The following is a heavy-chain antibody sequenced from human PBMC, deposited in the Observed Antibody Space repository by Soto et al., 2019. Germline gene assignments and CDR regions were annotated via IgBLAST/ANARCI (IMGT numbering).Heavy chain of an antibody. CDR3: ARSQGSSTSLEIYYYYYYGMDV. Sequence: QVQLVQSGAEVKKPGSSVKVSCKASGGTFSSYAISWVRQAPGQGLEWMGGIIPISGTANYAQKFQGRVTITADESTSTAYMELSSPRSEDTAVYYCARSQGSSTSLEIYYYYYYGMDVCGQGTTVTVSS. CDR1: GGTFSSYA. V-gene: IGHV1-69*01. D-gene: IGHD2-2*01. J-gene: IGHJ6*02. CDR2: IIPISGTA.